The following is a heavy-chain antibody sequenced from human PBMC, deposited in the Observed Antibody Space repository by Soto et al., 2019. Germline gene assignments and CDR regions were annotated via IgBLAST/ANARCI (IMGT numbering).Heavy chain of an antibody. CDR2: IYYSGST. V-gene: IGHV4-59*01. J-gene: IGHJ5*02. CDR3: ARSGVRGVDLNWFDP. D-gene: IGHD3-10*01. Sequence: SETLSLTCTVAGGSISSYYLSWIRQPPGKGLEWIGYIYYSGSTNYNPSLKSRVTISVDTSKNQFSLKLSSVTAADTAVYYCARSGVRGVDLNWFDPWGQGTLVTVSS. CDR1: GGSISSYY.